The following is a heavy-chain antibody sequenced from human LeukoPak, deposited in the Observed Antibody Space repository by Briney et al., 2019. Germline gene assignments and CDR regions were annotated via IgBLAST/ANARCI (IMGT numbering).Heavy chain of an antibody. CDR2: IKQDGSEK. V-gene: IGHV3-7*03. D-gene: IGHD1-26*01. Sequence: GGSLRLSCAASGFTFSSYWMSWVRQAPGKGLEWVANIKQDGSEKYYVDSVKGRFTISRDNAKNSLYLQMNSLRAEDTAVYYCARSGSYWGAYYFDYWGQGTLATVSS. CDR1: GFTFSSYW. J-gene: IGHJ4*02. CDR3: ARSGSYWGAYYFDY.